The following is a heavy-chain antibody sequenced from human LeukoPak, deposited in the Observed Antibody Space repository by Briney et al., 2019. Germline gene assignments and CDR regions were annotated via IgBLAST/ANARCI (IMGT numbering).Heavy chain of an antibody. CDR3: AIMHGYYDGSGYWVQ. J-gene: IGHJ4*02. CDR1: GFTFSDYA. D-gene: IGHD3-22*01. CDR2: ITTSGATT. Sequence: GGSLRLSCAASGFTFSDYAMSWVRQAPGKGLEWVSFITTSGATTSYADSVKGRFTISRDNPRNTLYMQMNSLRDEDTALYYCAIMHGYYDGSGYWVQWGQGTLVTVSS. V-gene: IGHV3-23*01.